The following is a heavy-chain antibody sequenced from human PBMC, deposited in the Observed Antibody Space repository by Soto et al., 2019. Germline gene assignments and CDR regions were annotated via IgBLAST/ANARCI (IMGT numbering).Heavy chain of an antibody. J-gene: IGHJ4*02. CDR1: GGTFSSYT. CDR3: AREGDCSGGSCYLLY. Sequence: QVQLVQSGAEVKKPGSSVKVSCKASGGTFSSYTISWVRQAPGQGLEWMGRIIPILGIANYAQKFQGRVTITADKSTSTPYMELSSLRSEDTAVYYCAREGDCSGGSCYLLYWGQGTLVTVSS. CDR2: IIPILGIA. D-gene: IGHD2-15*01. V-gene: IGHV1-69*08.